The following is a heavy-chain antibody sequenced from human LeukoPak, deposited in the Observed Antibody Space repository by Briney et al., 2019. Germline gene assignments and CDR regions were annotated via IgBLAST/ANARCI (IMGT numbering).Heavy chain of an antibody. Sequence: GGSLRLSCAASGFTFSDYYMSWVRQAPGKGLEWVSYISSSGSTIYYADSVKGRFTISRDNAKNSLYLQMNSLRAEDTAVYYCASFPDYCSSTSCYWRYWGQGTLVTVSS. CDR2: ISSSGSTI. J-gene: IGHJ4*02. CDR3: ASFPDYCSSTSCYWRY. CDR1: GFTFSDYY. V-gene: IGHV3-11*04. D-gene: IGHD2-2*01.